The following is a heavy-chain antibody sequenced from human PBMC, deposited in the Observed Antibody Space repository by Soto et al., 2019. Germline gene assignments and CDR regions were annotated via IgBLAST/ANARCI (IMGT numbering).Heavy chain of an antibody. CDR2: IVVGSGNT. Sequence: SVKVYCKASGFTFTSSAVQWVRQARGQRLEWIGWIVVGSGNTNYAQKFQERVTITRDMSTSTAYMELSSLRSEDTAVYYCAADWRGYDYFDYWGQGTLVTVSS. V-gene: IGHV1-58*01. D-gene: IGHD5-12*01. J-gene: IGHJ4*02. CDR3: AADWRGYDYFDY. CDR1: GFTFTSSA.